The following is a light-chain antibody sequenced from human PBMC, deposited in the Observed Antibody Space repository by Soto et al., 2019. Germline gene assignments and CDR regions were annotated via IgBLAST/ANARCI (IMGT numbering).Light chain of an antibody. V-gene: IGKV1-5*03. CDR1: QSSSSW. CDR3: QQYRDNCT. CDR2: EAS. Sequence: DIQMTQSPSTLYASVGDRVTITCRASQSSSSWLAGYQQKSGTAPKLLIYEASTLHSGVPSRFSGSGSGTEFTLTLSSLRPDDTSTYYCQQYRDNCTFGQGTKVE. J-gene: IGKJ1*01.